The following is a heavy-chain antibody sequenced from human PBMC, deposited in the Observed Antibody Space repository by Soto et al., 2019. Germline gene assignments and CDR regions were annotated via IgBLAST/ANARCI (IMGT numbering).Heavy chain of an antibody. CDR2: IYYSGTT. V-gene: IGHV4-31*03. CDR3: AARRDGYNYHAFDI. CDR1: GASISSGGYY. D-gene: IGHD5-12*01. Sequence: SETLSLTCTVSGASISSGGYYWSWIRQHPGKGLEWIGYIYYSGTTYYNPSLKSRVNISVDTSKNQFSLKLSSVTAADTAVYYCAARRDGYNYHAFDIWGQGTMVTVSS. J-gene: IGHJ3*02.